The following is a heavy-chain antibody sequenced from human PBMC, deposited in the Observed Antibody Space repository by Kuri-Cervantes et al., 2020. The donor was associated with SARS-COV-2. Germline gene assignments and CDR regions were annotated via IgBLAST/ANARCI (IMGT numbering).Heavy chain of an antibody. V-gene: IGHV4-34*01. CDR3: AREPTGTTPSPYYYYYYMDV. J-gene: IGHJ6*03. CDR1: GGSFSGYY. CDR2: INHSGST. Sequence: SQTLSLTCAVYGGSFSGYYWSWIRQPPGKGLEWIGEINHSGSTNYNPSLKSRVTISVDTSKNQFSLKLSSVTAADTAVYYCAREPTGTTPSPYYYYYYMDVWGKGTTVTVSS. D-gene: IGHD1-1*01.